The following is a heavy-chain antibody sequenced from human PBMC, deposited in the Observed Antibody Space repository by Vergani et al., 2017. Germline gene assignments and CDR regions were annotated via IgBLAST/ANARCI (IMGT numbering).Heavy chain of an antibody. Sequence: QVQLQESGPGLVKPSETLSLTCTVSGGSISSSSYYWGWIRQPPGKGLEWIGYIYYSGSTNYNPSLKSRVTISVDTSKNQFSLKLSSVTAADTAVYYCARDRADFWRHYGMDVWGQGTTVTVSS. D-gene: IGHD3-3*01. CDR3: ARDRADFWRHYGMDV. V-gene: IGHV4-61*01. CDR2: IYYSGST. CDR1: GGSISSSSYY. J-gene: IGHJ6*02.